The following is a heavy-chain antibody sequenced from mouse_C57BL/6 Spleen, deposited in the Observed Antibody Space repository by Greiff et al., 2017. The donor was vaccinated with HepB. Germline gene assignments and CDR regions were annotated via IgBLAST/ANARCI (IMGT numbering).Heavy chain of an antibody. J-gene: IGHJ4*01. V-gene: IGHV1-7*01. CDR3: ARTIYYYGSSNYYAMDY. CDR1: GYTFTSYW. D-gene: IGHD1-1*01. Sequence: QVQLKESGAELAKPGASVKLSCKASGYTFTSYWMHWVKQRPGQGLEWIGYINPSSGYTKYNQKFKDKATLTADKSSSTAYMQLSSLTYEDSAVYYCARTIYYYGSSNYYAMDYWGQGTSVTVSS. CDR2: INPSSGYT.